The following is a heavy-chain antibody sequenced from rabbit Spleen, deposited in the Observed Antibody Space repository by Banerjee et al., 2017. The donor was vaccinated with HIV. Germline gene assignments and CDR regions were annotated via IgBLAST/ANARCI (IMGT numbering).Heavy chain of an antibody. J-gene: IGHJ6*01. V-gene: IGHV1S40*01. CDR2: IAGSSSGFT. CDR3: ARGIVYGYSGDTYPPYGMDL. D-gene: IGHD6-1*01. Sequence: QSLEESGGDLVKPGASLTLTCTASGFSFSFSNYLCWVRQPPGKGPEWIACIAGSSSGFTYSATWAKGRFTCSKTSSTTVTLQMTSLTVADTATYFCARGIVYGYSGDTYPPYGMDLWGQGTLVTVS. CDR1: GFSFSFSNY.